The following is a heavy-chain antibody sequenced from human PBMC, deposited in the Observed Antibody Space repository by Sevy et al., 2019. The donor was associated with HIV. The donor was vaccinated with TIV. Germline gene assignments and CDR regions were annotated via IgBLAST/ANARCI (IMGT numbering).Heavy chain of an antibody. D-gene: IGHD6-19*01. CDR3: ARGIAVSAYFDY. Sequence: ASVKVSCKASGGTFSSYAISWVRQAPGQGLEWMGGIIPIFGTANYAQKFQGRVTITADESTSTAYMELSSLRSEDTAVYYCARGIAVSAYFDYWGQGTLVTVSS. J-gene: IGHJ4*02. CDR1: GGTFSSYA. V-gene: IGHV1-69*13. CDR2: IIPIFGTA.